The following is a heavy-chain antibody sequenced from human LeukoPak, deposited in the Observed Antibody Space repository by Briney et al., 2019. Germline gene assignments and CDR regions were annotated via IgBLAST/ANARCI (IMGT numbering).Heavy chain of an antibody. J-gene: IGHJ4*02. Sequence: GGSVRVSCKASGYTFTGYYMHWVRQAPGQGLEWMGWINPNSGGTNYAQKFQGRVTMTRDTSISTAYMELRSLTSDDTAIYYCARAGATVTAKGIVHWGQGTLVTVSS. CDR3: ARAGATVTAKGIVH. V-gene: IGHV1-2*02. CDR1: GYTFTGYY. D-gene: IGHD2-21*02. CDR2: INPNSGGT.